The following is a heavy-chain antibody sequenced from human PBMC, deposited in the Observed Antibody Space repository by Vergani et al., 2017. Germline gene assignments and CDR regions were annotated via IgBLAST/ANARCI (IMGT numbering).Heavy chain of an antibody. CDR2: FDPEDGET. CDR1: GYTLTELS. D-gene: IGHD3-16*02. J-gene: IGHJ4*02. CDR3: ATEYHDYVWGSYRMDYFDY. Sequence: QVQLVQSGAEVKKPGASVKVSCKVSGYTLTELSMHWVRQAPGKGLEWMGGFDPEDGETIYAQKCQGRVTMTEDTSTDTAYMEVSSLRSEDTAVYYCATEYHDYVWGSYRMDYFDYWGQGTLVTVSS. V-gene: IGHV1-24*01.